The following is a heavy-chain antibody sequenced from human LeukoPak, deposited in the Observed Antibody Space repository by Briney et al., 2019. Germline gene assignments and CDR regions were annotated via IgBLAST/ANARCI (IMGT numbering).Heavy chain of an antibody. J-gene: IGHJ4*02. CDR2: ITASGGNT. V-gene: IGHV3-23*01. D-gene: IGHD3-3*01. Sequence: GGSLRLSCAASGITFSGYAMNWVRQAPGRGLEWVSSITASGGNTNHADSVKGRFTISRDNSKKTLYLQMNSLKVEDAAIYYCAIGGATGKHFEYWGQGAQVTVSS. CDR3: AIGGATGKHFEY. CDR1: GITFSGYA.